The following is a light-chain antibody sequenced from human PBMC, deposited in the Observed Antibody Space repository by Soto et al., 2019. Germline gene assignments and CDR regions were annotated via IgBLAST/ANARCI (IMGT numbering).Light chain of an antibody. CDR1: QDISNY. CDR3: QHYDNLPFT. J-gene: IGKJ3*01. Sequence: DIQMTQSPSSLSASVGDRVTITCQASQDISNYLNWYQQKPGKAPKLLIYDASNLETVVPSRFSGSGSGTDFTFTISSLQPEDIATYYCQHYDNLPFTFGPGTKVDIK. V-gene: IGKV1-33*01. CDR2: DAS.